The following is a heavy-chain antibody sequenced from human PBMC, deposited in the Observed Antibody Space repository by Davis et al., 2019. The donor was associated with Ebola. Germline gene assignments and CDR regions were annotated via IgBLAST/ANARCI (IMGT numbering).Heavy chain of an antibody. D-gene: IGHD1-26*01. CDR3: ATLPGYY. CDR1: GFTFSSYA. CDR2: ISYDGSNK. J-gene: IGHJ4*02. Sequence: GESLKISCAASGFTFSSYAMHWVRQAPGKGLEWVAVISYDGSNKYYADSVKGRFTISRDNSKNTLYLQMNSLRAEDTAVYYCATLPGYYWGQGTLVTVSS. V-gene: IGHV3-30-3*01.